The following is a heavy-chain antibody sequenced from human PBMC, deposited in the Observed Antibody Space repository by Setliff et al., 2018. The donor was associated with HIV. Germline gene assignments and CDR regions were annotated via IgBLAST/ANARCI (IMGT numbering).Heavy chain of an antibody. CDR2: IRSNGDT. CDR1: GASISSHNYY. Sequence: SETLSLTCTVSGASISSHNYYWGWLRQSPGKRLEWIESIRSNGDTYDNPSLQSRVIISVDTSNNQNSLKLTSVTAAGTAVYYCPIQSSSLAPNWGRGTQVTVSS. CDR3: PIQSSSLAPN. J-gene: IGHJ4*01. V-gene: IGHV4-39*01.